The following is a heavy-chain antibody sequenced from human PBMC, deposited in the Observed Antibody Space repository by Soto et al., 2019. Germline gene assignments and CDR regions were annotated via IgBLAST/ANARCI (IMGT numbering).Heavy chain of an antibody. D-gene: IGHD3-3*01. CDR1: GFTFRSYG. V-gene: IGHV3-21*05. CDR3: AKRAPFGVFEGRAFDV. Sequence: VGSLRLSCEASGFTFRSYGMTCVRHSPGKGLEWVAYISSGSGDIFYADSVTGRFTISRDNTRNSVFLHMDRLRDADSALYYCAKRAPFGVFEGRAFDVWGQGTTVTVSS. J-gene: IGHJ3*01. CDR2: ISSGSGDI.